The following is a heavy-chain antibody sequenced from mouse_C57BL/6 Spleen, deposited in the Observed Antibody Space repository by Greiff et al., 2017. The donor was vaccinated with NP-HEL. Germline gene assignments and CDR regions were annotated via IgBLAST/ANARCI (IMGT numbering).Heavy chain of an antibody. CDR1: GFNIKDYY. V-gene: IGHV14-1*01. J-gene: IGHJ3*01. CDR3: TGYYGSSSWFAY. Sequence: EVQRVESGAELVRPGASVKLSCTASGFNIKDYYMHWVKQRPEQGLEWIGRIDPEDGDTEYAPKFQGKATMTADTSSNTAYLQLSSLTSEDTAVYYCTGYYGSSSWFAYWGQGTLVTVSA. CDR2: IDPEDGDT. D-gene: IGHD1-1*01.